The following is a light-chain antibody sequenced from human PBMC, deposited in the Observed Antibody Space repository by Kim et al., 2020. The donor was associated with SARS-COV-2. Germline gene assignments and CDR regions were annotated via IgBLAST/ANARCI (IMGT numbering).Light chain of an antibody. J-gene: IGKJ2*01. CDR2: AAS. V-gene: IGKV1-39*01. Sequence: DIQMTQSPSSLSASVGDRVTITCRASRSIGKHLNWYQQRPGKAPNLLIYAASNLQTGVSSRFSGSESGTDFTLSIRNLQPEDSATYYCQQSDITPYTFGQGTKLEIK. CDR1: RSIGKH. CDR3: QQSDITPYT.